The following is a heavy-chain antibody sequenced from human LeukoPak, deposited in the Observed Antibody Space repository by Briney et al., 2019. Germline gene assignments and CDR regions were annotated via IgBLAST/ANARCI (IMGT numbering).Heavy chain of an antibody. CDR1: GGSISTSSSYY. CDR3: ASLRGYTYGNPGY. CDR2: IYYTGDT. Sequence: SETLSLTCTVSGGSISTSSSYYWGWIRQPPGKGLECIGSIYYTGDTYYNSSLKSRVTISVDTSKNQFALKLTSVTAADTALYYCASLRGYTYGNPGYWGQGSLVTVSS. D-gene: IGHD5-18*01. J-gene: IGHJ4*02. V-gene: IGHV4-39*01.